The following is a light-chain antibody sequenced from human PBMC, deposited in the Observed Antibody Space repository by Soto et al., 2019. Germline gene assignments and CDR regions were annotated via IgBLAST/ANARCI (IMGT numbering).Light chain of an antibody. Sequence: EIVMTQSPATLYVSPGERATLSCRASQSVSSNLAWYQQKPGQAPRLLIYGASTRATGIPARFSGSGSGTEFTLTISSLQSEDFAVYYWQQYNNWPPCTFGQGTKVEIK. V-gene: IGKV3-15*01. CDR3: QQYNNWPPCT. CDR1: QSVSSN. J-gene: IGKJ1*01. CDR2: GAS.